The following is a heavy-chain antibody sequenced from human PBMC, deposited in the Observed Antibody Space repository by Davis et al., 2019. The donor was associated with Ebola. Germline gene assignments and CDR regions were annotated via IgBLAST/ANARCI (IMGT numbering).Heavy chain of an antibody. CDR3: ARDSTTVVSQKQFDY. D-gene: IGHD4-23*01. J-gene: IGHJ4*02. CDR1: GFTFSSYW. V-gene: IGHV3-7*01. CDR2: IKQDGSEK. Sequence: GESLKISCAASGFTFSSYWMSWVRQAPGKGLEWVANIKQDGSEKYYVDSVKGRFTISRDNAKNSLYLQMNSLRDEDTAVYYCARDSTTVVSQKQFDYWGQGTLVTVSS.